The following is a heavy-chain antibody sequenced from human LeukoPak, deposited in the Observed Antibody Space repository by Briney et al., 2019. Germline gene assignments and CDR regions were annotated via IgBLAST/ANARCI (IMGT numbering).Heavy chain of an antibody. CDR1: GGSIRSGSYY. J-gene: IGHJ6*03. CDR2: IYTSGST. Sequence: PSETLSLTCTVSGGSIRSGSYYWSWIRQPAGKGLEWIGRIYTSGSTNYNPSLKSRVTISVDTSKNEFSLKLSSVTAADTAVYYCARSLVVVAANDYCYYYYYMDVWGKGTTVTVSS. V-gene: IGHV4-61*02. CDR3: ARSLVVVAANDYCYYYYYMDV. D-gene: IGHD2-15*01.